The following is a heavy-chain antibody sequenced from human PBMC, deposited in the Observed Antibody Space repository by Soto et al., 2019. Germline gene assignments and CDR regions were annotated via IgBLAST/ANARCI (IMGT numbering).Heavy chain of an antibody. Sequence: PSETLSLTCTVSGGSISSSSYYWGWIRQPPGKGLEWIGSIYYSGSTYYNPSLKSRVTISVDTAKNQFSLKLSSVTAADTAVYYCARDIVVVPADYYGMDVWGQGTTVTVSS. D-gene: IGHD2-2*01. J-gene: IGHJ6*02. CDR2: IYYSGST. CDR3: ARDIVVVPADYYGMDV. V-gene: IGHV4-39*01. CDR1: GGSISSSSYY.